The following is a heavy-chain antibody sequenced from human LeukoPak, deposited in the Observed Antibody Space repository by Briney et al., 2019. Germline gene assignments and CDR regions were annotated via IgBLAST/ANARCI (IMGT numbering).Heavy chain of an antibody. Sequence: GGSLRLSCAASGFTFSDYYMNWVRQAPGKGLEWVSALYSGGKTYYADSVKGRFTISRDNSKNTLYLQMNSLRAEDTAVYYCAKVNYYESSGYYDYWGQGTLVTVSS. V-gene: IGHV3-66*02. J-gene: IGHJ4*02. CDR2: LYSGGKT. CDR1: GFTFSDYY. CDR3: AKVNYYESSGYYDY. D-gene: IGHD3-22*01.